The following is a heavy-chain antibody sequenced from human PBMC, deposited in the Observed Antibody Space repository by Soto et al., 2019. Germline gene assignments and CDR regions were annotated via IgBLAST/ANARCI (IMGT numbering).Heavy chain of an antibody. Sequence: EVQLVESGGDLVKPGGSLRLSCAASGFIFSNAWMSWVRQAPGKGLEWVGRIKSKSDGGTTDYASPVKGRFNISIDDSKNTLYLQMNGVKFEDTAVYYCTTGWSSKDYWGQGTLVTVSS. CDR1: GFIFSNAW. D-gene: IGHD2-2*01. V-gene: IGHV3-15*01. CDR3: TTGWSSKDY. CDR2: IKSKSDGGTT. J-gene: IGHJ4*02.